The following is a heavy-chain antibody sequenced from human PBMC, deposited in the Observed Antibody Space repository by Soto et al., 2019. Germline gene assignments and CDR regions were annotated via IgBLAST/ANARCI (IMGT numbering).Heavy chain of an antibody. CDR3: ARTDATVTRMHDAFDI. CDR1: GYTFTRYG. D-gene: IGHD4-17*01. J-gene: IGHJ3*02. Sequence: ASVKVSCKASGYTFTRYGISWVRQAPGQGLEWMGWISAYNGNTNYAQKLQGRVTLTTDTSTSTAYMELRSLRSDDTAVYYCARTDATVTRMHDAFDIWGQGTMVTVSS. V-gene: IGHV1-18*01. CDR2: ISAYNGNT.